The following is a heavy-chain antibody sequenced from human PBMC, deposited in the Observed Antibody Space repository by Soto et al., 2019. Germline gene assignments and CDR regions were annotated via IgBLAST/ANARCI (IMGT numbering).Heavy chain of an antibody. CDR3: ARDRGTYYYGSGSESNDAFDI. Sequence: GGSLRLSCAASGFTFSSYSMNWVRQAPGKGLEWVSYISSSSSTIYYADSVKGRFTISRDNAKNSLYLQMNSLRDEDTAVYYCARDRGTYYYGSGSESNDAFDIWGQGTMVTVSS. CDR1: GFTFSSYS. D-gene: IGHD3-10*01. CDR2: ISSSSSTI. V-gene: IGHV3-48*02. J-gene: IGHJ3*02.